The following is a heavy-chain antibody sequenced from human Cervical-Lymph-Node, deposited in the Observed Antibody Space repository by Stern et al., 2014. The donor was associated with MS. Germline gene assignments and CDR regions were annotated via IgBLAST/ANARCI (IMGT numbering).Heavy chain of an antibody. CDR1: GFTLTTSGVG. V-gene: IGHV2-5*01. Sequence: ESGPTLVKPTQTLTLTCSFSGFTLTTSGVGVGWIRQPPGKALEWLALIYWNDDERYSPSLKSRLTTTKGASKNQVVLRMTNMDPVDTASYYCAHVSDMWSLPFDFWGQGTLVTVAS. D-gene: IGHD2-21*01. J-gene: IGHJ4*02. CDR3: AHVSDMWSLPFDF. CDR2: IYWNDDE.